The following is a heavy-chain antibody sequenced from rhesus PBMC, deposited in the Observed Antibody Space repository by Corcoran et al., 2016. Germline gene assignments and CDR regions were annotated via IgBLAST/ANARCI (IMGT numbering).Heavy chain of an antibody. V-gene: IGHV4-106*01. Sequence: QVQLQESGPGLVKPSETLSLTCGVSGGSISDNYYWSGSRQAPEKGLEWIAYIHGNTGGTTYNSSLKNRVTISIDTSENQFSLKLSSMTAADTAVYYCARYPGHIAFDLWGQGLRVSVSS. J-gene: IGHJ3*01. CDR3: ARYPGHIAFDL. CDR2: IHGNTGGT. CDR1: GGSISDNYY. D-gene: IGHD3S6*01.